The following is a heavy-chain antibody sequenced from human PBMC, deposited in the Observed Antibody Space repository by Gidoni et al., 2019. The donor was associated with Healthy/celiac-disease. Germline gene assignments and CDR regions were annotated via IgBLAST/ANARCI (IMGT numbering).Heavy chain of an antibody. CDR2: ICPIFGTA. V-gene: IGHV1-69*01. CDR3: ARGSYASIDSGYEQFDY. CDR1: GGTFSSYA. J-gene: IGHJ4*02. D-gene: IGHD5-12*01. Sequence: QVQLVQSGAEVKKPGSSVKVSCRASGGTFSSYAISWVRQAPGQGLEWMGGICPIFGTANSAQKFQGRVTITADESTSTAYMELSSLRSEDTAVYYCARGSYASIDSGYEQFDYWGQGTLVTVSS.